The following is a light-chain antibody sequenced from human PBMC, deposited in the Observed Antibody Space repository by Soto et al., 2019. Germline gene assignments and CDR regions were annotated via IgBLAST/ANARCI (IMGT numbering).Light chain of an antibody. V-gene: IGKV4-1*01. J-gene: IGKJ5*01. Sequence: DIVMTQSPDSLAVSLGERGTINLTSRLSVLYSSNNNNYLAWYQQKPGQPPKXIIYWASTRESGVPDRFSGSGSGTDCTLTISSLQAEDLAVYYCQQYYSTPITLCQGTRLEI. CDR1: LSVLYSSNNNNY. CDR2: WAS. CDR3: QQYYSTPIT.